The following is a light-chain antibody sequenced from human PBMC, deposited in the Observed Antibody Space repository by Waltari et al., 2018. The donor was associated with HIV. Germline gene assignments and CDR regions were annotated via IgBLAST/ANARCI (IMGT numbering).Light chain of an antibody. CDR3: QQRSNWPPLT. Sequence: EIVFTQSPATLSLSPGDRATLSCRASHSVNDYIAWYQHKPGTAPRILIYDVSTRATGIPARFSGSRSGTDFTLTSSSREPEEFAVYYCQQRSNWPPLTFGGGTKVEIK. V-gene: IGKV3-11*01. CDR2: DVS. J-gene: IGKJ4*01. CDR1: HSVNDY.